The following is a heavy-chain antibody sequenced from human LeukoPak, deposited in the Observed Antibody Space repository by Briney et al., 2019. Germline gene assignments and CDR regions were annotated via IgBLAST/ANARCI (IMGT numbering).Heavy chain of an antibody. CDR2: MNPNSGNT. J-gene: IGHJ1*01. CDR3: ARGVDPWGGGNFQH. V-gene: IGHV1-8*01. CDR1: GYTFTSYD. D-gene: IGHD3-10*01. Sequence: ASVKVSCKASGYTFTSYDINWVRQATGQGLEWMGWMNPNSGNTGYAQKFQGRVTMTRNTSISTAYMELSSLRSEDTAVYYCARGVDPWGGGNFQHWGQGTLVTVSS.